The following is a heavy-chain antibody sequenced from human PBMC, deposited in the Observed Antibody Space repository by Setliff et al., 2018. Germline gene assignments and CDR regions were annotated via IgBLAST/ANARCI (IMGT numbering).Heavy chain of an antibody. V-gene: IGHV4-59*03. CDR1: GGSIDSHY. CDR2: IYYSENT. J-gene: IGHJ4*02. Sequence: PSETLSLTCSVSGGSIDSHYWSWIRQPPGKGLEWIGSIYYSENTNYNPSLKSRVTISVDTSKNQFSLTLSSVTAADTALYYCTVYNTGSSKDHYWGQGTPVTVSS. D-gene: IGHD2-8*02. CDR3: TVYNTGSSKDHY.